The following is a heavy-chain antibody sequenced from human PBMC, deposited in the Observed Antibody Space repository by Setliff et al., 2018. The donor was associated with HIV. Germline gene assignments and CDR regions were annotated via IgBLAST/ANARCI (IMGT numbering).Heavy chain of an antibody. Sequence: KVSCKASGYTFISYGIGWVRQAPGQGLEWMGWISPYNGHTNYAQKVQGRVTMTRDTFTSTAYMELRSLRSDDTAVYYCARDAARRAAADTPVWFDPWGQGTLVTVSS. CDR1: GYTFISYG. J-gene: IGHJ5*02. CDR2: ISPYNGHT. D-gene: IGHD6-13*01. CDR3: ARDAARRAAADTPVWFDP. V-gene: IGHV1-18*01.